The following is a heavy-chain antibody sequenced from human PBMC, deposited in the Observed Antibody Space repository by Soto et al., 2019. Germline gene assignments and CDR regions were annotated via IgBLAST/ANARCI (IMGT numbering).Heavy chain of an antibody. J-gene: IGHJ6*02. CDR3: AKDIYYAAAGLYYYYGLDV. V-gene: IGHV3-43*01. Sequence: EVQLVESGGLVVQSGGSLRLSCAASGFTFDDYTMHWVRQAPGKGLEWVSLVSWDGGNTYYSDSVKGRFTISRDNSRSSLFLQMNSLRTEDTALYYCAKDIYYAAAGLYYYYGLDVWGLGTTVTVSS. D-gene: IGHD6-13*01. CDR2: VSWDGGNT. CDR1: GFTFDDYT.